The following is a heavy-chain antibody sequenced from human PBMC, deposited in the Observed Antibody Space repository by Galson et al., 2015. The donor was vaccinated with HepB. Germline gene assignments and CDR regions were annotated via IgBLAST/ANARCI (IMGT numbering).Heavy chain of an antibody. CDR2: ISSSSSYI. CDR3: ARDWGGGDYSNYGDNYYYYMDV. J-gene: IGHJ6*03. CDR1: GFTFSSYS. Sequence: SLRLSCAASGFTFSSYSMNWVRQAPGKGLEWVSSISSSSSYIYYADSVKGRFTISRDNAKNSLYLQMNSLRAEDTAVYYCARDWGGGDYSNYGDNYYYYMDVWGKGTTVTVSS. V-gene: IGHV3-21*01. D-gene: IGHD4-11*01.